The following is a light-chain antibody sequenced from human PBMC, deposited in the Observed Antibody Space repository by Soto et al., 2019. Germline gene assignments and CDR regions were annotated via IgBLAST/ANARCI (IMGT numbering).Light chain of an antibody. V-gene: IGLV2-14*01. CDR3: GSYRAGGAFV. J-gene: IGLJ1*01. CDR1: NSYVGGYNC. Sequence: PLARPSSVFDAPSQAIAIYNTRTNSYVGGYNCVTWYQQLPGRAPELLISEVSNRPSGVSHRFSGSKSGNTASLTIWGLQAEGEADYYGGSYRAGGAFVLGTGTEVTVL. CDR2: EVS.